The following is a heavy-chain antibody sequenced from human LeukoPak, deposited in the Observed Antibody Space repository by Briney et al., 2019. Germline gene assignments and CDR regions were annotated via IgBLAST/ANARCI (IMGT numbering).Heavy chain of an antibody. J-gene: IGHJ4*02. CDR2: IYHSGST. Sequence: SETLSLTCAVSGYSISSGYYGGWIRQPPGKGLEWIGSIYHSGSTYYNPSLKSRVTISVDTSKNQFSLKLSSVTAADTAVYYCARVRYCSGGSCRELFDYWGQGTLVTVSS. CDR1: GYSISSGYY. D-gene: IGHD2-15*01. V-gene: IGHV4-38-2*01. CDR3: ARVRYCSGGSCRELFDY.